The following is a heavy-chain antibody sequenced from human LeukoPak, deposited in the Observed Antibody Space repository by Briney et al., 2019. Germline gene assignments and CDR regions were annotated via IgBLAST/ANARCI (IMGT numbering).Heavy chain of an antibody. Sequence: WGSLRLSCAASGFTFSSYTMNWLRQAPGKGLEWVSSISSSSSYIYYADSVRGRLPISRDNAKNSLYMQMNSLRAEATAVYYCARLGYYDSSGFGWGQGTLVTVSS. V-gene: IGHV3-21*01. J-gene: IGHJ4*02. D-gene: IGHD3-22*01. CDR2: ISSSSSYI. CDR1: GFTFSSYT. CDR3: ARLGYYDSSGFG.